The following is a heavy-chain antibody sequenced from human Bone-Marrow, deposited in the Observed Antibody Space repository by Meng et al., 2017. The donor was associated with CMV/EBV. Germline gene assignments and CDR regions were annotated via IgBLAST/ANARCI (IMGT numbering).Heavy chain of an antibody. CDR2: IKEDGTQK. J-gene: IGHJ3*02. D-gene: IGHD4-11*01. Sequence: GESLKISCVASGFTFSHYWMTWLRQAPGRGLELVAHIKEDGTQKDYLDSVKGRFSIYRDNSQNLLYLQMNTLRAEDTAIYYCARDPYIKSFDIWGQGTVVTV. CDR1: GFTFSHYW. V-gene: IGHV3-7*01. CDR3: ARDPYIKSFDI.